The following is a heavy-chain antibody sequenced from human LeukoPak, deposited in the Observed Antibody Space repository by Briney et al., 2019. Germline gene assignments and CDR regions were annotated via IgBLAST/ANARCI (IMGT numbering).Heavy chain of an antibody. D-gene: IGHD3-10*01. Sequence: SETLSLTCTVSGGSISSYHWSWIRQPPGKGLEWIGYIYYSGSTNYNPSLKSRVTISVDTSKNQFSLKLSSVTAADTAVYYCAREGGSGARGAAFDIWGQGTMVTVSS. J-gene: IGHJ3*02. V-gene: IGHV4-59*12. CDR2: IYYSGST. CDR3: AREGGSGARGAAFDI. CDR1: GGSISSYH.